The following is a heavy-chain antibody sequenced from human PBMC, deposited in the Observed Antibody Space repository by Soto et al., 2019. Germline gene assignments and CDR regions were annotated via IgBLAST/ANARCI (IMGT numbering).Heavy chain of an antibody. Sequence: EVQLVESGGGLVQPGGSLKLSCVASGFSFSNYNMNWVRQAPGKGLEWVSYITDSSDTVHYADSVRGRFTISRDNAESSLYLQMNSLRDEDTAVYFCARDFGHGYYLDYCGRGTLVTVSS. J-gene: IGHJ4*02. CDR2: ITDSSDTV. V-gene: IGHV3-48*02. CDR1: GFSFSNYN. CDR3: ARDFGHGYYLDY. D-gene: IGHD3-3*01.